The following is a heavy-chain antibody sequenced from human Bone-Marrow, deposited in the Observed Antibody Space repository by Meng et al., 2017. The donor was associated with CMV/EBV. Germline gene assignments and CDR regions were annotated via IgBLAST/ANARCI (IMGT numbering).Heavy chain of an antibody. CDR3: AKDEITIFGDTPNDD. CDR1: KFTFSNYG. V-gene: IGHV3-30*02. CDR2: IRFDGSTE. Sequence: GESLKISCAASKFTFSNYGMHWVRQAPGKGLEWVAFIRFDGSTEYYADSVKGRFTISRDNSKNTLYLQMNSLRAADTAVYYCAKDEITIFGDTPNDDWGQGTLVTVSS. D-gene: IGHD3-3*01. J-gene: IGHJ4*01.